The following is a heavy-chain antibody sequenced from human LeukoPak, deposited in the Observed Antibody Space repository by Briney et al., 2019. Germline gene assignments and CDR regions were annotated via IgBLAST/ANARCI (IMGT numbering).Heavy chain of an antibody. J-gene: IGHJ4*02. D-gene: IGHD3-10*01. CDR1: GFTFGDYA. Sequence: PGGSLRLSCTASGFTFGDYAMSWFRQAPGKGLEWVGFIRSKAYGGTTEYAASVKGRFTISRDDSKSIAYLQMNSLKTKDTAVYYCTRDSELLLWFGELFPRASDYWGQGTLVTVSS. CDR2: IRSKAYGGTT. CDR3: TRDSELLLWFGELFPRASDY. V-gene: IGHV3-49*03.